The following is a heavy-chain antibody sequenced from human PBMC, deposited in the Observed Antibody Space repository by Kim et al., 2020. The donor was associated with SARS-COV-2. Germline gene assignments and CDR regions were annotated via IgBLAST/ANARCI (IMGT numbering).Heavy chain of an antibody. Sequence: SETLSLTCTVSGGSISSYYWSWIRQPPGKGLEWIGYIYYSGSTNYNPSLKSRVTISVDTSKNQFSLKLSSVTAADTAVDYCARQNLHLDLWGRGTLVTVSS. CDR1: GGSISSYY. V-gene: IGHV4-59*08. CDR3: ARQNLHLDL. J-gene: IGHJ2*01. CDR2: IYYSGST. D-gene: IGHD4-4*01.